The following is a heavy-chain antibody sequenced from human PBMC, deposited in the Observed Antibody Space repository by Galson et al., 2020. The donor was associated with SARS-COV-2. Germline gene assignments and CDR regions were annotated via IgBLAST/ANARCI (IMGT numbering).Heavy chain of an antibody. CDR3: AKKATGAGDTSPFDY. CDR2: ISGSGSST. J-gene: IGHJ4*02. D-gene: IGHD6-13*01. CDR1: GLTFNSYA. V-gene: IGHV3-23*01. Sequence: SCAASGLTFNSYAMSWVRQAPGKGLEWVSGISGSGSSTYYGDSVKGRFTISRDSSKNTLYLQMNSLRAEDTAVYYCAKKATGAGDTSPFDYWGQGTLVTVSS.